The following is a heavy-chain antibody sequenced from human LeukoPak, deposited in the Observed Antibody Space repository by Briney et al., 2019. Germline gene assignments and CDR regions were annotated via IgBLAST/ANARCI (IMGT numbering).Heavy chain of an antibody. D-gene: IGHD6-19*01. CDR2: IIPILDLT. Sequence: SVKVSCKASGGTFNHFGINWVRQAPGQGLEWMGRIIPILDLTKYAPKIQDRVTITADKSTSTAYMELNSLRSEDTAVYYCAKVNSGWYTDAFDIWGQGTMVTVSS. CDR3: AKVNSGWYTDAFDI. J-gene: IGHJ3*02. V-gene: IGHV1-69*04. CDR1: GGTFNHFG.